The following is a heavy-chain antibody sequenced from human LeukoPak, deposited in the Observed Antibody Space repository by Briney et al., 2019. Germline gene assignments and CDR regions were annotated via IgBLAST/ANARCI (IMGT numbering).Heavy chain of an antibody. CDR3: AKSGNSGFDY. Sequence: PSETLSLTCSVSGGSITTSNYYWGWIRQPPGKGLEWIGSIYYGGTTYYNPSLKSRVTMSVDTSKNQFSLKLRSVTAAGTTVYYCAKSGNSGFDYWGQGTLVTVSA. J-gene: IGHJ4*02. CDR1: GGSITTSNYY. D-gene: IGHD3-10*01. CDR2: IYYGGTT. V-gene: IGHV4-39*01.